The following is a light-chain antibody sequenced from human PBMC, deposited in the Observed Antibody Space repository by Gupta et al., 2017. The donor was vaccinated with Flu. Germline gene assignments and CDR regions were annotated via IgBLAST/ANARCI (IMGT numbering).Light chain of an antibody. CDR1: SSDVGGYNY. Sequence: QSALTQPASVSGSPGQSITISCTGTSSDVGGYNYVPWYQQHPGKAPELMIYEVSNRPSGVSKRFSGSKSGNTASLTISGLQAEDEADYYCSSYTSSSTPWVFGGGTKLTVL. J-gene: IGLJ3*02. V-gene: IGLV2-14*01. CDR3: SSYTSSSTPWV. CDR2: EVS.